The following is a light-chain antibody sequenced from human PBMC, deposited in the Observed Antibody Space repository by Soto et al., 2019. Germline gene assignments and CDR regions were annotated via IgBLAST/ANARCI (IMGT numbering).Light chain of an antibody. Sequence: EIVLTHSPATLSLSPWEIATLSCRASQSVNTYLAWYQHKPGQAPRLLIYDASNRATGVPARFSGSGSGTDFTLTISSLQPEDFGVYYCEQRSNWPPITFGQGTRLEIK. CDR3: EQRSNWPPIT. J-gene: IGKJ5*01. CDR1: QSVNTY. V-gene: IGKV3-11*01. CDR2: DAS.